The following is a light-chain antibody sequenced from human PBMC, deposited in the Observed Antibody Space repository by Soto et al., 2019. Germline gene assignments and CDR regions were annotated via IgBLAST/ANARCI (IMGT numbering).Light chain of an antibody. J-gene: IGLJ3*02. CDR3: AAWDDSLSGWV. V-gene: IGLV1-44*01. Sequence: QPVLTQPPSASGTPGQRVTISCSGSSSNIGSNTVNWYQQLPGTAPKLLIYSNNQRPSGVPDRFSGSKSGTSASLAISGLRSEDEADYYCAAWDDSLSGWVFGGGTKLTVL. CDR2: SNN. CDR1: SSNIGSNT.